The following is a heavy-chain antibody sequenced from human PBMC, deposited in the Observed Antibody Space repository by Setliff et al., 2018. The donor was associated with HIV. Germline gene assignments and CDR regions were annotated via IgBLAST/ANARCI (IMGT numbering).Heavy chain of an antibody. CDR2: IYHNGFA. Sequence: LSLTCTVSGDSITGRWLSWIRQPPGKGLEWTGNIYHNGFANYNPSLQSRVSISMDASKNKFSLKVTSVTSADTAVYYCAKGAGFYGDYTFDYWGQGNLVTVSS. D-gene: IGHD4-17*01. V-gene: IGHV4-59*11. CDR3: AKGAGFYGDYTFDY. CDR1: GDSITGRW. J-gene: IGHJ4*02.